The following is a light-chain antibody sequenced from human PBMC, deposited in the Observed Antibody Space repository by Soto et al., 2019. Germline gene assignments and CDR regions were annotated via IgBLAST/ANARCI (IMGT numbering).Light chain of an antibody. Sequence: EIVMTQSPATLSLSPGERATLSCRASQSVSSNLAWYQQKPGQAPRLLIYGASTRATGLPARFSGSGSGTKFTLTFSSLQSEDFAVYYCHQYNNWPKTFGQGTKV. CDR1: QSVSSN. CDR3: HQYNNWPKT. CDR2: GAS. J-gene: IGKJ1*01. V-gene: IGKV3-15*01.